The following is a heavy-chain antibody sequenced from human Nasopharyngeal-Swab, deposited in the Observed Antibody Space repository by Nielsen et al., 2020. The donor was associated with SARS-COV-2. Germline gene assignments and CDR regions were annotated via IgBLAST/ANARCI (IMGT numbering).Heavy chain of an antibody. Sequence: GGSLRLSCAASGFTFTTYWMTWVRQAPGKGLEWVANIKEDGSEKNYVDSVKGRFTISRDNAKNSLYLQMNSLRAEDTAAYYCARDSSSGWYRPFDYWGQGTLVTVSS. CDR3: ARDSSSGWYRPFDY. D-gene: IGHD6-19*01. CDR1: GFTFTTYW. J-gene: IGHJ4*02. V-gene: IGHV3-7*03. CDR2: IKEDGSEK.